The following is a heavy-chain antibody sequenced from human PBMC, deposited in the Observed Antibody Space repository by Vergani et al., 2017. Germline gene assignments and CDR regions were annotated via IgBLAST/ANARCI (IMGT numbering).Heavy chain of an antibody. CDR3: ANTIWSGYPNDAFDI. V-gene: IGHV3-21*01. D-gene: IGHD3-3*01. J-gene: IGHJ3*02. CDR1: GFTFSSYS. CDR2: ISSSSSYI. Sequence: EVQLVESGGGLVKPGGSLRLSCAASGFTFSSYSMNWVRQAPGKGLEWVSSISSSSSYIYYADSVKGRCTISRDNAKNSLYLQMNSLRAEDTAVYYCANTIWSGYPNDAFDIWGQGTMVTVSS.